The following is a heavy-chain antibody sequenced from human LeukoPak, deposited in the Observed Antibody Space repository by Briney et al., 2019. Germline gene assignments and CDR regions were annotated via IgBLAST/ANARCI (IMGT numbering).Heavy chain of an antibody. CDR1: GYTFTGYY. J-gene: IGHJ5*02. CDR2: INPNSGGT. D-gene: IGHD6-13*01. CDR3: ARSRRIAAAGNNWFDP. Sequence: ASVKVSCKASGYTFTGYYMNWVRQAPGQGLEWMGWINPNSGGTNYAQKFQGRVTMTRDTSISTAYMELSRLRSDDTAVYYCARSRRIAAAGNNWFDPWGQGTLVTVSS. V-gene: IGHV1-2*02.